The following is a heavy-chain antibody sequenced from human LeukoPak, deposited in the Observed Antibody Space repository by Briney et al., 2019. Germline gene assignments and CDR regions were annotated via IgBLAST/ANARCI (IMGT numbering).Heavy chain of an antibody. CDR2: IKQDGSEK. V-gene: IGHV3-7*01. CDR3: ARISTIFPRYFDY. D-gene: IGHD3-9*01. J-gene: IGHJ4*02. Sequence: GGSLRLSCAASGFTFSSYWMSWVRQAPGKGLEWVANIKQDGSEKYYVDSVKGRFTISRDNAKNSLYLQMNSLRAEDTAVYYCARISTIFPRYFDYWGQGTLVTVSS. CDR1: GFTFSSYW.